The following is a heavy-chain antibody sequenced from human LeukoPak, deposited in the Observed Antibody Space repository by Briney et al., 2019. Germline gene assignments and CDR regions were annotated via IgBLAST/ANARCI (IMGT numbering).Heavy chain of an antibody. J-gene: IGHJ3*02. V-gene: IGHV3-33*01. CDR2: IWYDGTNK. CDR1: GFTFSNYG. Sequence: GGSLRLSCAASGFTFSNYGMHWVRQAPGKGLEWVAVIWYDGTNKYYADSVKGRFTISRDNSKNTLYMQMKRLRAEDTAVYYCVREGAGGSGSYLAFDIWGQGTMVTVSS. D-gene: IGHD3-10*01. CDR3: VREGAGGSGSYLAFDI.